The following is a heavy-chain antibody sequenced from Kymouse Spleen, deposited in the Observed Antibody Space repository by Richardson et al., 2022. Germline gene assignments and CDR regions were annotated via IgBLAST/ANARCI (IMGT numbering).Heavy chain of an antibody. Sequence: QVQLQQWGAGLLKPSETLSLTCAVYGGSFSGYYWSWIRQPPGKGLEWIGEINHSGSTNYNPSLKSRVTISVDTSKNQFSLKLSSVTAADTAVYYCARGGGKYSSSFSFDYWGQGTLVTVSS. J-gene: IGHJ4*02. CDR1: GGSFSGYY. D-gene: IGHD6-6*01. CDR3: ARGGGKYSSSFSFDY. V-gene: IGHV4-34*01. CDR2: INHSGST.